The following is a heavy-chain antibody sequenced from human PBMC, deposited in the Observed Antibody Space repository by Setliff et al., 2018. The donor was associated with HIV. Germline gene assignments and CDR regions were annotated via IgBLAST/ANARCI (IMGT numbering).Heavy chain of an antibody. J-gene: IGHJ3*02. CDR3: TTRGYCSGGSCYHLDAFDI. V-gene: IGHV3-15*01. D-gene: IGHD2-15*01. CDR2: IKSKTDGGTT. CDR1: GFTFSNAW. Sequence: VGSLRLSCAASGFTFSNAWMSWVRQAPGKGLEWVGRIKSKTDGGTTDYAAPVKGRFTISRDDSKNTLYLQMNSLKTEDTAVYYCTTRGYCSGGSCYHLDAFDIWGQGTMVTVSS.